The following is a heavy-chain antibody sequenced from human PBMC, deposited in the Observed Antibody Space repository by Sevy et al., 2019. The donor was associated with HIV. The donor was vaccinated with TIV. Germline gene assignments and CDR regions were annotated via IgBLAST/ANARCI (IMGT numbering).Heavy chain of an antibody. J-gene: IGHJ4*02. V-gene: IGHV3-7*01. Sequence: GGSLRLSCAASGFTFSTYWMTWVRQAPGKGLEWLANINHDGDEKYYLDSVKGRFTISRDNAKNSLYLQMNTLRAEDTAVYYCARVFISFDYWGQGTLVTVSS. CDR2: INHDGDEK. CDR1: GFTFSTYW. D-gene: IGHD3-10*01. CDR3: ARVFISFDY.